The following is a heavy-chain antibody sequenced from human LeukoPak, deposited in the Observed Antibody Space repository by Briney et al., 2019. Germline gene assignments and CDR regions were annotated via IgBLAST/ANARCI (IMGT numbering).Heavy chain of an antibody. Sequence: SETLSLTCTVSGGSISSYYWSWIRQPPGKGLEWIAYIYYSGNTNYNPSLKSRVTISVDTSKNQFSLNLNSVTAADTAVYYCAGGGDGYTLPFDYWGQGTLVTVSS. V-gene: IGHV4-59*08. J-gene: IGHJ4*02. D-gene: IGHD5-24*01. CDR2: IYYSGNT. CDR3: AGGGDGYTLPFDY. CDR1: GGSISSYY.